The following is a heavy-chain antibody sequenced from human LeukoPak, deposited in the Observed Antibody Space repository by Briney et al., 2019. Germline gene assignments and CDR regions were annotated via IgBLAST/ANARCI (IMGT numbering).Heavy chain of an antibody. Sequence: SETLSLTCTVSGGSISSYYWSWIRQPPGKGLEWIGYIYYSGSTNYNPSLKSRVTISVDTSKNQFSLKLSSVTAADTAVYYCASTGVTYYDFWSGYPYAIFDYWGQGTLVTVSS. V-gene: IGHV4-59*12. CDR2: IYYSGST. CDR1: GGSISSYY. CDR3: ASTGVTYYDFWSGYPYAIFDY. D-gene: IGHD3-3*01. J-gene: IGHJ4*02.